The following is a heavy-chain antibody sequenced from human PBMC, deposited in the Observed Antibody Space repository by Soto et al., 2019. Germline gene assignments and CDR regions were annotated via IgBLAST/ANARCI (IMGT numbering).Heavy chain of an antibody. V-gene: IGHV1-18*01. J-gene: IGHJ4*02. CDR2: ISAYNGNT. CDR3: ARVGPPCDY. CDR1: GYTFTSYG. Sequence: QVQLVQSGAEVKKPGASVKVSCKASGYTFTSYGISWVRQAPGQVLEWMGWISAYNGNTNYAQKLQGRCTMTTETSTSTADMGLRSLSSHATAVYYCARVGPPCDYWGQGTMVIVSS.